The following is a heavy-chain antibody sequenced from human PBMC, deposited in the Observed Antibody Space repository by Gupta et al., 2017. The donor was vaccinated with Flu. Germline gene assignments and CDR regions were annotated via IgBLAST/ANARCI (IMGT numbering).Heavy chain of an antibody. J-gene: IGHJ5*02. CDR1: GFPFSDYW. V-gene: IGHV3-74*01. CDR3: ARDHWGPLPDR. D-gene: IGHD7-27*01. Sequence: EVQLVESGGDLVQPGGSLRLSCAASGFPFSDYWMHWVRQAPGERPMWVSRINSDASPTDYVDSVKGRFTVARDNAKNTVYLQMNSLRVEDTGVYYCARDHWGPLPDRWGQGTLVTVSS. CDR2: INSDASPT.